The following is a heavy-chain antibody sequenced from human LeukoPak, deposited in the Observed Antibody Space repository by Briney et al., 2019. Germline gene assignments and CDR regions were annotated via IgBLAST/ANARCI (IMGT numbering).Heavy chain of an antibody. CDR1: GYTFTSYD. V-gene: IGHV1-8*01. Sequence: ASVKVSCKASGYTFTSYDINWVRQATGQGLEWMGWMNPNSGNTGYAQKFQGRVTMTEDTSTDTAYMELSSLRSEDTAVYYCATGGSGARLYYFDYWGQGTLVTVSS. CDR3: ATGGSGARLYYFDY. J-gene: IGHJ4*02. D-gene: IGHD2-15*01. CDR2: MNPNSGNT.